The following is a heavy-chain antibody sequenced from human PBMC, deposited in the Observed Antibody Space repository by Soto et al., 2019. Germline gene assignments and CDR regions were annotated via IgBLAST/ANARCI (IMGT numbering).Heavy chain of an antibody. V-gene: IGHV3-7*03. CDR3: ASLEWESTGYADY. J-gene: IGHJ4*02. D-gene: IGHD3-3*01. Sequence: GGFLRLSCAASGFTFGSNWMSWVRQAPGKGLEWVANIKRDGSEKYYADSVKGRFTISRDNAKNTLYLQMNSLRADDTAVYYCASLEWESTGYADYWGQGTLVTVSS. CDR2: IKRDGSEK. CDR1: GFTFGSNW.